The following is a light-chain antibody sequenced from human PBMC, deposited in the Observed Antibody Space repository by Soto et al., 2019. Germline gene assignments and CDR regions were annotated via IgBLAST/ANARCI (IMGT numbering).Light chain of an antibody. CDR2: KAS. CDR1: ESISSW. CDR3: QQHNSFSFT. V-gene: IGKV1-5*03. Sequence: DIQMTQSPSALSSSVGDRVTVTCGARESISSWLAWYQQKPGKAPKLLIYKASTLASGVPSRFSGSGSGTEFTLTINSLQADDFATYYCQQHNSFSFTFGPGTRLEIK. J-gene: IGKJ5*01.